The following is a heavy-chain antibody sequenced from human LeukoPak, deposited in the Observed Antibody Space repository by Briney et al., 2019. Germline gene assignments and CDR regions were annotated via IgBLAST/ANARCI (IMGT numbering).Heavy chain of an antibody. CDR3: ARDGVWWDCSSTSCYTVALGIDI. CDR1: GGSISSGGYY. D-gene: IGHD2-2*02. V-gene: IGHV4-31*03. Sequence: PSQTLSLTCTVSGGSISSGGYYWSWIRQHPGKGLEWIGYIYYSGSTYYNPSLKSRVTISVDTSKNQFSLKLSSVTAADTAVYYCARDGVWWDCSSTSCYTVALGIDIWGQGTMVTVSS. J-gene: IGHJ3*02. CDR2: IYYSGST.